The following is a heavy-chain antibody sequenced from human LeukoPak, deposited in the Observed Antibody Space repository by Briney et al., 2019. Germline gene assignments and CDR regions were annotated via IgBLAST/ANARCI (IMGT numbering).Heavy chain of an antibody. CDR3: ARSWYYYDSSGAVEAFDI. V-gene: IGHV1-2*02. CDR1: GYTFTGYY. CDR2: INPNSGGT. Sequence: GASVKVSCKASGYTFTGYYMHWVRQAPGQGLEWMGWINPNSGGTNYAQKFQGRVTMTRDTSISTAYMELSRLRSDDTAVYYCARSWYYYDSSGAVEAFDIWGQGTMVTVSS. D-gene: IGHD3-22*01. J-gene: IGHJ3*02.